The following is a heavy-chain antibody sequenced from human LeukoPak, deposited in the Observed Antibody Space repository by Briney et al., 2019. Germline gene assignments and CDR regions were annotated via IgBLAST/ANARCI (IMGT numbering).Heavy chain of an antibody. Sequence: SETLSLICTVSGGSISSYYWTWIRQPPGKGLEWIGYIYYNGSTNYNPSLKSRVTISLDASKNQISLKLSSVTAADTAVYYCARQSRGIAVAGLDYWGQGTLVTVSS. D-gene: IGHD6-19*01. J-gene: IGHJ4*02. CDR3: ARQSRGIAVAGLDY. V-gene: IGHV4-59*08. CDR1: GGSISSYY. CDR2: IYYNGST.